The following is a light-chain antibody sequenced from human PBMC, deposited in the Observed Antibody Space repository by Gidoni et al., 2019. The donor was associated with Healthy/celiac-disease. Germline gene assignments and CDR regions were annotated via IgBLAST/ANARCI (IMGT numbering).Light chain of an antibody. J-gene: IGKJ2*01. Sequence: DSQLTQSPSFLSASVGDRVTITCRASQGISSYLAWYQQKPGKAPKLLIYAASTLQSGVPSRFIGSGSGTEFTLTISSLQPEDFATYYCQQLNSYPAYTFGQGTKLEIK. CDR1: QGISSY. CDR3: QQLNSYPAYT. CDR2: AAS. V-gene: IGKV1-9*01.